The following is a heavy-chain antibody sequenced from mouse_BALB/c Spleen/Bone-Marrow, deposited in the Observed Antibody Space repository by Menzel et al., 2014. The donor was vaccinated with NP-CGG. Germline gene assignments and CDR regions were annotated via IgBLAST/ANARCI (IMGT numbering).Heavy chain of an antibody. CDR1: GFTFSNYA. D-gene: IGHD2-4*01. CDR2: ISGGGSYT. V-gene: IGHV5-9-2*01. Sequence: DVQLVESGGGLVKSGGSLKLSCAASGFTFSNYAMSWVRQTPEKRLEWVATISGGGSYTFYSDSVKGRFTISRDNAKNNLYLQLSSLRSEDTALYYCARHAYYDQTEVSFVYWGQGTLVTVSA. CDR3: ARHAYYDQTEVSFVY. J-gene: IGHJ3*01.